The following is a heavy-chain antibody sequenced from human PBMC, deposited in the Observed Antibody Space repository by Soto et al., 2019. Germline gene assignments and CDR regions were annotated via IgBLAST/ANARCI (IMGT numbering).Heavy chain of an antibody. CDR3: ARGGATSFGVVHYYYYGMDV. Sequence: ASVKVSCKASGYTFTGYYMHWVRQAPGQGLEWMGWINPNSGGTNYAQKFQDWVTMASDTSISTAYMDLSRLRSDDTAVYYCARGGATSFGVVHYYYYGMDVWGQGTTVTVSS. D-gene: IGHD3-3*01. CDR1: GYTFTGYY. CDR2: INPNSGGT. V-gene: IGHV1-2*04. J-gene: IGHJ6*02.